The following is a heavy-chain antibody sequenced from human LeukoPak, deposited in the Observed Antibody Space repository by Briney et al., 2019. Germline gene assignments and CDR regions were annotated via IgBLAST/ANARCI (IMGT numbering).Heavy chain of an antibody. V-gene: IGHV4-34*01. CDR2: INHSGST. D-gene: IGHD6-19*01. CDR3: AKGPWLAYPYYFDY. J-gene: IGHJ4*02. Sequence: SETLSLTCGVYGGSFSGYYWSWIRQPPGKGLEWIGEINHSGSTNYNPSLKSRVTISVDTSKNQFSLKLSSVTAADTAVYYCAKGPWLAYPYYFDYWGQGTLVTVSS. CDR1: GGSFSGYY.